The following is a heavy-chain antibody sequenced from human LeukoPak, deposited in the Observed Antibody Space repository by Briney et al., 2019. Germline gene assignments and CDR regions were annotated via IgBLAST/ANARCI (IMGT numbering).Heavy chain of an antibody. Sequence: ASVKVSCKASGYTFTGYYMHWVRQAPGQGLEWMGWINPNSGGTNYAQKFQGWVTMTRDTSISTAYMELSRLRSDDTAVYYCARDLHYYDSSGYYPSYYYYYGMDVWGQGTTVTVSS. CDR1: GYTFTGYY. D-gene: IGHD3-22*01. J-gene: IGHJ6*02. CDR2: INPNSGGT. V-gene: IGHV1-2*04. CDR3: ARDLHYYDSSGYYPSYYYYYGMDV.